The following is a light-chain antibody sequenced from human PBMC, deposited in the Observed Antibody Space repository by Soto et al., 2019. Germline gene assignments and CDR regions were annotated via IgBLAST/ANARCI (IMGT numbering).Light chain of an antibody. CDR2: DAS. Sequence: EIVLTQAPATLNLSPGERATLSCRASQSVSSSYLAWYQQKPGQAPRLLIYDASSRATGIPDRFSGSGSGTDFTLTISRLEPEDFAVYYCQHYGSSRTCGQGTKVDIK. CDR3: QHYGSSRT. V-gene: IGKV3-20*01. J-gene: IGKJ1*01. CDR1: QSVSSSY.